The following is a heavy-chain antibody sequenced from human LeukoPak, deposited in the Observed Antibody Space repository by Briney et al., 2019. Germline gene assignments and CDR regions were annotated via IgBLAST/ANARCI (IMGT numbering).Heavy chain of an antibody. J-gene: IGHJ5*02. CDR1: GYTSTGYY. CDR2: INPNSGGT. Sequence: ASVKVSCKASGYTSTGYYMHWVRQAPGQGLEWMGWINPNSGGTNYAQKFQGRVTMTRDTSISTAYMELSRLRSDDTAVYYCARDLGGVLWAWFDPWGQGTLVTVSS. V-gene: IGHV1-2*02. CDR3: ARDLGGVLWAWFDP. D-gene: IGHD3-10*01.